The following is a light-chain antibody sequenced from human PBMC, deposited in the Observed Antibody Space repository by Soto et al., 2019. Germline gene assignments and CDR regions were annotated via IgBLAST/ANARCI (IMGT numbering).Light chain of an antibody. J-gene: IGKJ1*01. CDR2: DAS. Sequence: DIQMTQSPSTLSASVGDRVTITCRASQSISNWLAWFQQKPGKAPKLLIYDASSLQSGVPSRFSGSGSGTEVTLTISSLQPDDFATYYCQQYDTYWTFGQGTRVEIK. V-gene: IGKV1-5*01. CDR1: QSISNW. CDR3: QQYDTYWT.